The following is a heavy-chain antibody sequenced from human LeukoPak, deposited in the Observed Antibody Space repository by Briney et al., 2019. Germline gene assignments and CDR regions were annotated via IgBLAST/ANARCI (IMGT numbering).Heavy chain of an antibody. CDR1: RGSINYNFHY. D-gene: IGHD6-25*01. V-gene: IGHV4-39*01. CDR2: IHYSGAT. CDR3: ARHVVAARDAFDI. J-gene: IGHJ3*02. Sequence: PSETLSLTCTVSRGSINYNFHYWGWIRQSPGRGLEWIANIHYSGATYYNPSLKSRVIISVDTSKNQFSLRLTSVTAADTAVYYCARHVVAARDAFDIWGQGTMVTVSS.